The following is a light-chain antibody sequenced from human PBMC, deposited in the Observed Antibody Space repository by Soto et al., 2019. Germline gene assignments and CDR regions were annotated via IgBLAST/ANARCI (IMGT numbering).Light chain of an antibody. J-gene: IGKJ2*01. CDR2: AAS. CDR1: QTVNTW. CDR3: QQVNHFPFT. Sequence: DIQLTQSPSSVSASVGDRVSITCRASQTVNTWLAWFQQKPGKAPKLLIYAASTLQSWVPSRFSGSGSGTDFTLTISSLQPDDFATYYCQQVNHFPFTFGQGTYLEIK. V-gene: IGKV1D-12*01.